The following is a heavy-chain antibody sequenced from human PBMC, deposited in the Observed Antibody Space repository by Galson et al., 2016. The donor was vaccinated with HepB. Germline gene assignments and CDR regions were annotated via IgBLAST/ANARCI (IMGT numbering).Heavy chain of an antibody. D-gene: IGHD3-3*01. Sequence: SLRLSCAASGFKFEDYAVHWVRQRPGKGLEWVSGITRQSGRPGYADSVKGRFTISRGNARQSVTLQMNNLTSEDTAVYYCAKAGLNTMTLFDLWGQGSQVLVSS. CDR3: AKAGLNTMTLFDL. CDR1: GFKFEDYA. V-gene: IGHV3-9*01. CDR2: ITRQSGRP. J-gene: IGHJ4*02.